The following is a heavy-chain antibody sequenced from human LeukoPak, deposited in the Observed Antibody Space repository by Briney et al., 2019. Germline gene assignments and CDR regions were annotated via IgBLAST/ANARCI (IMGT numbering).Heavy chain of an antibody. J-gene: IGHJ6*03. Sequence: ASVKVSCKASGYTFTSYDINWVRQATGQGLEWMGWMNPNSGNTGYAQKFQGRVTMTRNTSISTAYMELSSLRSEDTAVYYCATGPGCSSTSCYIYPWDYYYYYMDVWGKGTTVTVSS. V-gene: IGHV1-8*01. D-gene: IGHD2-2*02. CDR3: ATGPGCSSTSCYIYPWDYYYYYMDV. CDR1: GYTFTSYD. CDR2: MNPNSGNT.